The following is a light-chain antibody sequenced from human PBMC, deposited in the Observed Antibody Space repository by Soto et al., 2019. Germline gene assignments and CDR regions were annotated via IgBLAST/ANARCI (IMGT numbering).Light chain of an antibody. CDR2: GAS. CDR1: QSVSSNY. Sequence: EIVLTQSPGTLSLSPGERATLSCRASQSVSSNYLAWYQQKSGQAPRLLIYGASSRPTGIPDRFSGSGSGKDFTLTISKLEPEDFAVYYCQQYGNSPYAFGQGTELEI. V-gene: IGKV3-20*01. CDR3: QQYGNSPYA. J-gene: IGKJ2*01.